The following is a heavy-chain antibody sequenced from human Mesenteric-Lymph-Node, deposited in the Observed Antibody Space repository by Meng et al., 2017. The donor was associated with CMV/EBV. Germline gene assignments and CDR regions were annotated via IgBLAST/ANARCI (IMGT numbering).Heavy chain of an antibody. J-gene: IGHJ4*02. D-gene: IGHD3-3*01. CDR1: GFTFSSYW. CDR2: IKEDGSEK. V-gene: IGHV3-7*01. CDR3: AKERYDFWSGLPDPAPPFDY. Sequence: GESLKISCAASGFTFSSYWLSWVRQAPGKGLEWVAIIKEDGSEKNYVDSVRGRFTISRDNAKSSLYLQMNSLRVEDTAVYYCAKERYDFWSGLPDPAPPFDYWGQGTLVTVSS.